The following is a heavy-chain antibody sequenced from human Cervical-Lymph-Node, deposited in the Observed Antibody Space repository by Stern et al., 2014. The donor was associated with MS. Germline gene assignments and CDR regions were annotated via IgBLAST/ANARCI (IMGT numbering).Heavy chain of an antibody. CDR1: GYTFTSYA. V-gene: IGHV7-4-1*02. D-gene: IGHD6-19*01. CDR3: ARLKPVAGRGGGRWFDP. Sequence: VQLVESGSELKKPGASVKVSCKASGYTFTSYAMNWVRQAPGQGLEWMGWINTNTGNPTYAQGFTGRFVFSLDTSVSTAYLQISSLKAEDTAVYYCARLKPVAGRGGGRWFDPWGQGTLVTVSS. J-gene: IGHJ5*02. CDR2: INTNTGNP.